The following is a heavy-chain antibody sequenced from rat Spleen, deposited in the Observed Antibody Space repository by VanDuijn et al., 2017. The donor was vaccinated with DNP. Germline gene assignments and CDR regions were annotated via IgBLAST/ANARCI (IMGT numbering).Heavy chain of an antibody. CDR1: GFTYSNYV. J-gene: IGHJ4*01. D-gene: IGHD1-2*01. Sequence: EVQLVESGGGLVQPGRSLKLSCAASGFTYSNYVMAWVSQAPTKGLAWVASISTGGGNTYYRDSVKGRFTISRDNAKNTLYLQMDSLRSEDTATYYCARHGEAGYIYHVMDAWGQGTSVTVSS. V-gene: IGHV5S13*01. CDR2: ISTGGGNT. CDR3: ARHGEAGYIYHVMDA.